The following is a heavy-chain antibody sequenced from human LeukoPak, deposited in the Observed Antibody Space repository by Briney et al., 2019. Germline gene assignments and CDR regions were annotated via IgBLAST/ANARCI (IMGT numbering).Heavy chain of an antibody. J-gene: IGHJ6*02. D-gene: IGHD6-19*01. CDR3: ARVQGKGSGWYYYGMDV. CDR2: ISAYNGDT. CDR1: GYTFTSYG. V-gene: IGHV1-18*01. Sequence: ASVRVSCKASGYTFTSYGISWVRQAPGQGLEWMGWISAYNGDTNYAQKLQGRVTMTTDTSTSTAYMELRSLRSDDTAVYYCARVQGKGSGWYYYGMDVWGQGTTVTVSS.